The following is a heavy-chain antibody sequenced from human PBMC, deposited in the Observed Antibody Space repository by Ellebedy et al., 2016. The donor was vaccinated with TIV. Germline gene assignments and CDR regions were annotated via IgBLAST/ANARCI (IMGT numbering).Heavy chain of an antibody. CDR1: GFTFSSYW. V-gene: IGHV3-74*01. CDR3: ARRYCSSTSCYLAYGMDV. J-gene: IGHJ6*02. D-gene: IGHD2-2*01. CDR2: INSDGTST. Sequence: GGSLRLSCGASGFTFSSYWMHWVRQAPGKGLVWVSRINSDGTSTNYADSVKGRFTISRDNANNTLYLQMNSLRVEDTAVYYCARRYCSSTSCYLAYGMDVWGQGTTVTVSS.